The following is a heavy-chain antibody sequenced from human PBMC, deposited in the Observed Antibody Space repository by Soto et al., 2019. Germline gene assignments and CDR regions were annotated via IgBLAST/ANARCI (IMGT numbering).Heavy chain of an antibody. V-gene: IGHV3-7*03. Sequence: GGSLRLSCAASGFIFSSYWMSWARQAPGKGLEWVANIKKDGSETNYVDSVKGRFTISRDNAKNSLYLQMNSLRTEDTAIYYCVKEASGWKSRGSFDLWGRGTMVTVSS. CDR3: VKEASGWKSRGSFDL. CDR1: GFIFSSYW. CDR2: IKKDGSET. J-gene: IGHJ3*01. D-gene: IGHD6-19*01.